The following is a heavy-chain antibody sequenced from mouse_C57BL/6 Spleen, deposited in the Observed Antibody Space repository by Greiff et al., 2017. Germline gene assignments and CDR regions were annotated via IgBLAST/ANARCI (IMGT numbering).Heavy chain of an antibody. CDR1: GYSITSGYY. J-gene: IGHJ3*01. CDR2: ISYDGSN. CDR3: ARVSYYYGSSFAWFAY. D-gene: IGHD1-1*01. Sequence: EVQLQESGPGLVKPSQSLSLTCSVTGYSITSGYYWNWIRQFPGNKLEWMGYISYDGSNNYNPSLKNRISITRDTSKNQFFLKLNSVTTEDTATYYCARVSYYYGSSFAWFAYWGQGTLVTVSA. V-gene: IGHV3-6*01.